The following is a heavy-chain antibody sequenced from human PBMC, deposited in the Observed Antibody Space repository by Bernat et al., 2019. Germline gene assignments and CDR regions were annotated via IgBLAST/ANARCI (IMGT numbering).Heavy chain of an antibody. D-gene: IGHD5-18*01. CDR1: GFTFSSYA. CDR3: AREPGGSGSYGLTDYYYYGMDV. CDR2: ISYDGSNK. J-gene: IGHJ6*02. V-gene: IGHV3-30-3*01. Sequence: VQLVESGGGLVQPGGSLRLSCAGSGFTFSSYAMHWVRQAPGKGLEWVAVISYDGSNKYYADSVKGRFTISRDNSKNTLYLQMNSLRAEDTAVYYCAREPGGSGSYGLTDYYYYGMDVWGQGTTVTVSS.